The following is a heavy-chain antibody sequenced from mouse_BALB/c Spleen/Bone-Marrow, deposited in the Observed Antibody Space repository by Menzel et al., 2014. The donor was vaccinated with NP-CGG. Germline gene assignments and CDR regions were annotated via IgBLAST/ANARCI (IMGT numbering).Heavy chain of an antibody. J-gene: IGHJ2*01. CDR3: ARQDGFDY. CDR2: ISSGGSYT. Sequence: EVKVVESGGGLVKPGGSLKLSYAASGFTFSNYAMSWVRQTPEKRLEWVAIISSGGSYTYYPDSVKGRFTISRDNAKTILYLQMSSLRSEDTAMYYCARQDGFDYWGQGTTLTVSS. CDR1: GFTFSNYA. V-gene: IGHV5-9-3*01. D-gene: IGHD2-3*01.